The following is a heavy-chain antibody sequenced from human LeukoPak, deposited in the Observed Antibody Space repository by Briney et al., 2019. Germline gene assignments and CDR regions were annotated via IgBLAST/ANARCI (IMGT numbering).Heavy chain of an antibody. D-gene: IGHD3-10*01. V-gene: IGHV3-11*01. CDR1: GFTFSDYY. Sequence: GGSLRLSCAASGFTFSDYYMSWIRQAPGKGLEGVSYISSSGSMIYYADSVKGRFTISRDNAKNSLYLQMNSLRAEDTAVYYCARGPAYCSGKFGPFDYWGQGTLVIVSS. CDR3: ARGPAYCSGKFGPFDY. CDR2: ISSSGSMI. J-gene: IGHJ4*02.